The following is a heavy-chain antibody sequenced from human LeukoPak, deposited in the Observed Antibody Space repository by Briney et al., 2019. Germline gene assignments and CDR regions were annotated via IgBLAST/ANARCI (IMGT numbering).Heavy chain of an antibody. D-gene: IGHD4-23*01. CDR3: ARATVVSPNY. V-gene: IGHV3-9*01. J-gene: IGHJ4*02. Sequence: GGSLRLSCAASGFTFDDYAMHWVRQAPGKGLEWVSGISWNSGSIGYADSVKGRFTISRDNAKNSLYLQMNSLRAEDTALYYCARATVVSPNYWGQGTLVTVSS. CDR2: ISWNSGSI. CDR1: GFTFDDYA.